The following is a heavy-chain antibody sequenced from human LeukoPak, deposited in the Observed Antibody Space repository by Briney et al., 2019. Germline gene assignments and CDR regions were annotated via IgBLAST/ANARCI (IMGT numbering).Heavy chain of an antibody. D-gene: IGHD6-13*01. Sequence: SETLSLTCSVSGGSINTNGYYWGWIRQPPGKGLEWIGSIYYSGSTFYNPSLKSRVTMSLDPSKNQFSMKLSSVTAADTAVYFCARAFALYSTASRATFDIWGQGTVVTVSS. CDR3: ARAFALYSTASRATFDI. CDR2: IYYSGST. CDR1: GGSINTNGYY. V-gene: IGHV4-39*07. J-gene: IGHJ3*02.